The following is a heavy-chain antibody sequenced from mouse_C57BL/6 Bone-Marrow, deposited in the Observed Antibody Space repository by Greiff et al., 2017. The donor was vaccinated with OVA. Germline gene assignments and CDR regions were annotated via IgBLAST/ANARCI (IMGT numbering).Heavy chain of an antibody. Sequence: QVQLQQSGPGLVQPSQSLSTTCTVSGFSLTSYGVHWVRQSPGKGLEWLGVIWRGGSTDYNAAFMSRLSITKDNSKSQVFFKMNSLQADDTAIYYCAKMGLNWGTGYFDVWGTGTTVTVSS. V-gene: IGHV2-5*01. J-gene: IGHJ1*03. CDR3: AKMGLNWGTGYFDV. D-gene: IGHD4-1*02. CDR1: GFSLTSYG. CDR2: IWRGGST.